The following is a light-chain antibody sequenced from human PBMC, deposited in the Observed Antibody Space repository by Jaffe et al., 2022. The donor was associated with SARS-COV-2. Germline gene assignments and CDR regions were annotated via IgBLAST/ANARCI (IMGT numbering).Light chain of an antibody. CDR2: AAS. CDR1: QDISSY. CDR3: QQYYSYPFT. J-gene: IGKJ4*01. Sequence: AIRMTQSPSSFSASTGDRVTITCRASQDISSYLAWYQQKPGKAPKVIIYAASTLQSGVPSRFSGSGSGTDFTLTISRLQSEDFATYYCQQYYSYPFTFGGGTKVEMK. V-gene: IGKV1-8*01.